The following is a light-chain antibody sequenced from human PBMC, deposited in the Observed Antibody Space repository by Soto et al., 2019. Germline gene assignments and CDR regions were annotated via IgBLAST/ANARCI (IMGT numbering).Light chain of an antibody. CDR2: DAS. V-gene: IGKV3-11*01. CDR3: QQRSNWPPA. J-gene: IGKJ4*01. Sequence: EIVLTQSPATLSLSPGERANLSCRASQSVNSYLAWYQQKPGQGPRLLIYDASNRATGIPARFSGSGSGTDFTLTISSLEPEDLADYYCQQRSNWPPAFGGGTKVEIK. CDR1: QSVNSY.